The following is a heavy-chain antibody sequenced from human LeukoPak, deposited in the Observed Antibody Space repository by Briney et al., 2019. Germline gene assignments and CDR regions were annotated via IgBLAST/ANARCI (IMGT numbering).Heavy chain of an antibody. J-gene: IGHJ6*02. CDR1: GFTFSSYW. V-gene: IGHV3-21*01. CDR2: ISSSSSYI. CDR3: ARDIRFLEWLPDQYYGMDV. D-gene: IGHD3-3*01. Sequence: GGSLRLSCAASGFTFSSYWMNWARQAPGKGLEWVSSISSSSSYIYYADSVKGRFTISRDNAKNSLYLQMNSLRAEDTAVYYCARDIRFLEWLPDQYYGMDVWGQGTTVTVSS.